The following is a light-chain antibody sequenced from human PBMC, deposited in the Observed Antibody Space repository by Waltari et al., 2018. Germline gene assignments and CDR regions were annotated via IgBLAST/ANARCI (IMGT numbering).Light chain of an antibody. CDR2: RNT. Sequence: QAGLTQPPSVCKGLRQTATLTCSGTSKKVGDERSYWMPQKQGNPPKVLSYRNTHRPSGVSERFSASRSGNTASLTISGLQPEDEADYYCSAWDGSLNTWLFGGGTKLTVL. V-gene: IGLV10-54*04. J-gene: IGLJ3*02. CDR3: SAWDGSLNTWL. CDR1: SKKVGDER.